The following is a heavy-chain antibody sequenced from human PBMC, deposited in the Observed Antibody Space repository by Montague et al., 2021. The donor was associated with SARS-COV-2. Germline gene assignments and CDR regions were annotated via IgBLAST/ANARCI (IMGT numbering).Heavy chain of an antibody. CDR2: IYYNTGNT. CDR1: GGSISDYY. D-gene: IGHD5-12*01. CDR3: ARGTGYDYYFDC. J-gene: IGHJ4*02. Sequence: SQTLSLACSVSGGSISDYYWNWIRQPPGKGLEWFGYIYYNTGNTNYNPSLQSRVTISLDTSKNQFSLNLRSVTAADTALYFCARGTGYDYYFDCWVLGTLVTDSS. V-gene: IGHV4-59*01.